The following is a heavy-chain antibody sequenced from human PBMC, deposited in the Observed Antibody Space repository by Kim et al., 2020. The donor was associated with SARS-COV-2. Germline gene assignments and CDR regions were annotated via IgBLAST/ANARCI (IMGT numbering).Heavy chain of an antibody. J-gene: IGHJ4*02. V-gene: IGHV4-39*01. Sequence: PSLKSRVTISVDTSKNQFSLNLSSVTAADTALYYCTRHSRAEAGQAADYWGQGALVTVSS. CDR3: TRHSRAEAGQAADY. D-gene: IGHD6-13*01.